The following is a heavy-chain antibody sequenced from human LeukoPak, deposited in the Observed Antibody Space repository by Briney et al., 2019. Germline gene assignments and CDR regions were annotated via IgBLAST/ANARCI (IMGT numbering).Heavy chain of an antibody. V-gene: IGHV3-23*01. CDR1: GFTFSGYA. Sequence: GGSLRLSCAASGFTFSGYAMSWVRQAPGRGLEWVSAISGSGGSTHYADSVKGRFTISRDNSKNTLYLQMNSLRAEDTAVYYCARAGYYGMDVWGQGTTVIVSS. CDR2: ISGSGGST. CDR3: ARAGYYGMDV. J-gene: IGHJ6*02.